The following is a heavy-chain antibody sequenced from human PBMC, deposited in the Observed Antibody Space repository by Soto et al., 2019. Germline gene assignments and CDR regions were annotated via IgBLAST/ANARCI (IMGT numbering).Heavy chain of an antibody. CDR1: GGAFSGYY. D-gene: IGHD3-16*01. Sequence: QVQLQQWGAGLLKPSETLSLTCAVYGGAFSGYYWNWIRQPPGKGLEWIGEINDSGSTNYNPSLKSRVTISVDTSKNQFSPSLTPVTAADTAVYYCARCGDYVGGWYFDLWGRGTLVTVSS. CDR2: INDSGST. CDR3: ARCGDYVGGWYFDL. J-gene: IGHJ2*01. V-gene: IGHV4-34*01.